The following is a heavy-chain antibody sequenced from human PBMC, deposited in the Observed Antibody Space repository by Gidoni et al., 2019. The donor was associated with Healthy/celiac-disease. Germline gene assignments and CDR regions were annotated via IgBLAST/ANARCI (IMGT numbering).Heavy chain of an antibody. CDR1: GFTFSSYA. Sequence: QVQLVESGGGVVQPGRSLRLSCAASGFTFSSYAMHWVRQAPGKGLEWVAVISYDGSNKYYADSVKGRFTISRDNSKNTLYLQMNSLRAEDTAVYYCARDSGYEATGPADYWGQGTLVTVSS. D-gene: IGHD1-1*01. J-gene: IGHJ4*02. V-gene: IGHV3-30-3*01. CDR3: ARDSGYEATGPADY. CDR2: ISYDGSNK.